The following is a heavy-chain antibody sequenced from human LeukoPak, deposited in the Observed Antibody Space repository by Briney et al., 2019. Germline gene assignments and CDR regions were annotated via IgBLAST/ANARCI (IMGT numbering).Heavy chain of an antibody. V-gene: IGHV1-2*02. CDR2: INPNSGGT. D-gene: IGHD3-22*01. J-gene: IGHJ4*02. CDR1: GYTFTGYY. Sequence: ASVTVSCKASGYTFTGYYMHWVRQAPGQGLEWMGWINPNSGGTNYAQKFQGRVTMTRDTSISTAYMELSRLRSDDTAVYYCATDYYDSSDNYFDYWGQGTLVTVSS. CDR3: ATDYYDSSDNYFDY.